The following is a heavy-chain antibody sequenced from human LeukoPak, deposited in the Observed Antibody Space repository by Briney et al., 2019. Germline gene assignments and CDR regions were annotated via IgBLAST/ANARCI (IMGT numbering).Heavy chain of an antibody. CDR1: GGSISSYY. V-gene: IGHV4-59*08. CDR3: ARHPIAVAATGFDY. CDR2: IYYSGST. Sequence: SETLSLTCTVSGGSISSYYWSWIRQPPGKGLEWIGYIYYSGSTNYNPSLKSRVTISVDTSKNQFSLKLSSVTAADTGVYYCARHPIAVAATGFDYWGQGTLVTVSS. D-gene: IGHD6-19*01. J-gene: IGHJ4*02.